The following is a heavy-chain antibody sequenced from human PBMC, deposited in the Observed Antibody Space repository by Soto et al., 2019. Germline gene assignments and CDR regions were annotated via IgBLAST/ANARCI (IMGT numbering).Heavy chain of an antibody. J-gene: IGHJ4*02. CDR2: ISAYNGNT. CDR3: ARTVYYYDSSGYYLDY. V-gene: IGHV1-18*01. D-gene: IGHD3-22*01. Sequence: GASVKVSCKASGYTFTSYGISWVRQAPGQGLEWMGWISAYNGNTNYAQKLQGRVTMTTDTSTSTAYMELRSLRSDDTAVYYCARTVYYYDSSGYYLDYWGQGTLVTVSS. CDR1: GYTFTSYG.